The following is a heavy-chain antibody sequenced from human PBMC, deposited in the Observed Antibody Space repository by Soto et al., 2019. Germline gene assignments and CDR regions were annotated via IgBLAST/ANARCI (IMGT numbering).Heavy chain of an antibody. V-gene: IGHV3-33*01. Sequence: QVQLVEAGGGVVQPGRSLRLSCAASGYVFNHYGLHWVRQAPGKGLEWLTLTSYDGSNKQYADSVKGRFTISRDDSQKQGLSANDQLGGRHTAVYYFAGLGGSRSSGYYIDHWGQGTLVTVSS. CDR3: AGLGGSRSSGYYIDH. CDR2: TSYDGSNK. D-gene: IGHD3-10*01. CDR1: GYVFNHYG. J-gene: IGHJ4*02.